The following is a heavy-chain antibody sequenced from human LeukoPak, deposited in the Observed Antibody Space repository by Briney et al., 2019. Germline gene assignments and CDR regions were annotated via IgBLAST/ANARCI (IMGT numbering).Heavy chain of an antibody. V-gene: IGHV1-18*01. CDR2: ISAYNGNT. CDR3: ARGAGYDYVSYYYGMDV. Sequence: GASVKVSCKASGYTFTSYGISWVRQAPGQGLEWMGWISAYNGNTNYAQKLQGRVTMTTDTSTSTAYMELRSLRSEDTAVYYCARGAGYDYVSYYYGMDVWGQGTTVTVSS. CDR1: GYTFTSYG. J-gene: IGHJ6*02. D-gene: IGHD5-12*01.